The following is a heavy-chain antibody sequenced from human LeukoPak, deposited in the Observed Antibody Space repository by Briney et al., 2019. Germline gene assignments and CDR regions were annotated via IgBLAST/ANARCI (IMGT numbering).Heavy chain of an antibody. Sequence: PGGSLTLSCAASGFTFSSYSMNWVRQAPGKGLEWVSSISSGSSYIYYVDSVKGRFTVSRDNAKNSLYLQMNRLRAEDTAVYYCAGSDTIGYLPREWDYWYFDLWGRGTLVTVSS. CDR1: GFTFSSYS. CDR2: ISSGSSYI. J-gene: IGHJ2*01. CDR3: AGSDTIGYLPREWDYWYFDL. V-gene: IGHV3-21*01. D-gene: IGHD3-22*01.